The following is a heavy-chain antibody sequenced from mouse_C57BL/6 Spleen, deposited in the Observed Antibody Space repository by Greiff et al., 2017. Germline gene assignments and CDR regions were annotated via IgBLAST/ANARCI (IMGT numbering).Heavy chain of an antibody. J-gene: IGHJ2*01. CDR1: GYTFTSYW. CDR3: ARWGYLQRPCFDY. Sequence: QVQLQQPGTELVKPGASVKLSCKASGYTFTSYWMHWVKQRPGQGLEWIGNINPSNGGTNYNEKFKSKATLTVDKSSSTAYMQLSSLTSEDSAVXYCARWGYLQRPCFDYWGQGTTLTVSS. CDR2: INPSNGGT. V-gene: IGHV1-53*01.